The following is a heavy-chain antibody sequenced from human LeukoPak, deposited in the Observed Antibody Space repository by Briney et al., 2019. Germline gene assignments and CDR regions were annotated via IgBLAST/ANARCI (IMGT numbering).Heavy chain of an antibody. D-gene: IGHD4-23*01. CDR1: GSRFTTYW. CDR3: ARPGTNSPGNFLPFDH. Sequence: GASLKISCKTSGSRFTTYWIGWVRQLPGKGLEWMGIIYPGDSDTRYSPSFQGQVTISADKSIATAYLQWSSLRASDTAMYYCARPGTNSPGNFLPFDHWGQGTLVSVSS. V-gene: IGHV5-51*01. J-gene: IGHJ4*02. CDR2: IYPGDSDT.